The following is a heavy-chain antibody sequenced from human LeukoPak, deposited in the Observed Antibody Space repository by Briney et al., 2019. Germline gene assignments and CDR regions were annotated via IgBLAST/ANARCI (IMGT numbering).Heavy chain of an antibody. J-gene: IGHJ4*02. CDR2: IKEDGSEK. D-gene: IGHD1-14*01. V-gene: IGHV3-7*01. Sequence: GGSLRLSCAASGFTFSSHWMSWVRQAPGKGLEWVANIKEDGSEKYYVDSVKGRFTISRDSAKNSLYLQMNSLRAEDTAVYYCARNRLNIDYWGQGTLVTVSS. CDR1: GFTFSSHW. CDR3: ARNRLNIDY.